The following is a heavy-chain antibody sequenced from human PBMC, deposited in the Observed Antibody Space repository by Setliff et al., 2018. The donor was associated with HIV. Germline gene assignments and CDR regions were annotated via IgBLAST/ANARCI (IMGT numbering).Heavy chain of an antibody. V-gene: IGHV3-21*01. Sequence: PGGSLRLSCAASGLTLSSHPLNWVRQAPGKGLEWVSSISSSSGDIYYADSVKGRFTISRDDAKNSLYLQMDSLRAEDTAVYYCARVALPHCGGDCYDPFDLWGQGTLVTVSS. D-gene: IGHD2-21*02. CDR3: ARVALPHCGGDCYDPFDL. CDR2: ISSSSGDI. CDR1: GLTLSSHP. J-gene: IGHJ4*02.